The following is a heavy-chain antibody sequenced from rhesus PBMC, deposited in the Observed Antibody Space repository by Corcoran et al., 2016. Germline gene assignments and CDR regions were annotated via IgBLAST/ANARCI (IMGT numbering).Heavy chain of an antibody. Sequence: QVQLQESGPGLVKPLETLALTCAVPGGSIGSNHRSWQRPPPGKGLEWIGYIYGSGSSTNYNPSLKSRVTLSVDTSKNQFSLKLSSVTAADTAVYYCARAPGWVQLSFDYWGQGVLVTVSS. CDR3: ARAPGWVQLSFDY. J-gene: IGHJ4*01. D-gene: IGHD5-24*01. CDR2: IYGSGSST. V-gene: IGHV4S11*01. CDR1: GGSIGSNH.